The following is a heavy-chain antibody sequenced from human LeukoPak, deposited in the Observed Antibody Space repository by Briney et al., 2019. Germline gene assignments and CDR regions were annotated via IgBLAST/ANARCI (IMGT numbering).Heavy chain of an antibody. Sequence: SETLSLTCTVSGGSISSHYWSWIRQPPGKGLEWIGYMYYNGSMNYNPSLKSRVTISADTSKNQFSLKLSSVTAADTAVYYCARGVYYYGSGSYLCYFDYWGQGTLVTVSS. V-gene: IGHV4-59*11. J-gene: IGHJ4*02. CDR2: MYYNGSM. D-gene: IGHD3-10*01. CDR1: GGSISSHY. CDR3: ARGVYYYGSGSYLCYFDY.